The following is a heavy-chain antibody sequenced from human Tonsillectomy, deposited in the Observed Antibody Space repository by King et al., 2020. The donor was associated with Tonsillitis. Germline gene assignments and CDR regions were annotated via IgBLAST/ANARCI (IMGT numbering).Heavy chain of an antibody. V-gene: IGHV3-30*02. J-gene: IGHJ4*02. D-gene: IGHD7-27*01. CDR1: GFTFSTYG. CDR3: AKASPADWGIWSFDY. Sequence: QVQLVESGGGVVQPGGSLRLSCAASGFTFSTYGMNWVRQAPGKGLEWVAFIRYDGSNKLYADSVKGRFTSSRDNSKNTLYLQMSSLRAEDTAVYYCAKASPADWGIWSFDYWGQGTLVTVSS. CDR2: IRYDGSNK.